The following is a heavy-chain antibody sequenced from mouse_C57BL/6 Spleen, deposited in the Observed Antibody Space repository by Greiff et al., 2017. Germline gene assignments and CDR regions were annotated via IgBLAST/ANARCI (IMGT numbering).Heavy chain of an antibody. J-gene: IGHJ2*01. CDR1: GYTFTSYW. V-gene: IGHV1-7*01. CDR3: ADGSYDGSLDY. Sequence: QVQLQQSGAELAKPGASVKLSCKASGYTFTSYWMHWVKQRPGQGLEWIGDINPSSGYTKYNEKFKDKATLTADKSSSTAYMQLSRLTYEDSAVYYCADGSYDGSLDYWGQGTTLTVSS. D-gene: IGHD2-3*01. CDR2: INPSSGYT.